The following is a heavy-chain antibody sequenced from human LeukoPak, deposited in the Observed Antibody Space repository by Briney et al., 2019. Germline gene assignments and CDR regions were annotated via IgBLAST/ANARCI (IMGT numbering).Heavy chain of an antibody. D-gene: IGHD2-2*01. J-gene: IGHJ6*02. CDR3: ARDSPDCSSTSCSLRWDYYYGMDV. Sequence: GGSLRLSCAASGFTVSSNYMSWVRQAPGKGLEWVANVKQDGSEKYYVDSVKGRFTISRDNAKNSLYLQMNSLRAEDTAVYYCARDSPDCSSTSCSLRWDYYYGMDVWGQGTTVTVSS. V-gene: IGHV3-7*01. CDR2: VKQDGSEK. CDR1: GFTVSSNY.